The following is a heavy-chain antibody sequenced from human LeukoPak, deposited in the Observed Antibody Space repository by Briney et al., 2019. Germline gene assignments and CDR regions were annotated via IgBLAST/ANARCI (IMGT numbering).Heavy chain of an antibody. Sequence: PSETLSLTCTVSGGSISSYYWSWIRQPAGKGLEWIGRIYTSGSTSYNSSLKSRVTMSVDTSKNQFSLKLSSVTAADTAVYYCARDGGGYNYGYSPDYWGQGTLVSVSS. CDR3: ARDGGGYNYGYSPDY. V-gene: IGHV4-4*07. D-gene: IGHD5-18*01. CDR2: IYTSGST. J-gene: IGHJ4*02. CDR1: GGSISSYY.